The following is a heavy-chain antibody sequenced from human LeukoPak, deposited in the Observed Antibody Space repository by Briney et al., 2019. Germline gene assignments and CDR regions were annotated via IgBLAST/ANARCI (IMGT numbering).Heavy chain of an antibody. CDR1: GFTFSSHA. CDR2: ISISGGST. J-gene: IGHJ4*02. D-gene: IGHD4-17*01. V-gene: IGHV3-23*01. CDR3: ATEIRPNDY. Sequence: RGSLRLSCAASGFTFSSHAMSWVRQAPGKGLEWVSSISISGGSTYYADSVKGRFTISRDNSKNTLYLQMTSLRPEDTGVYYCATEIRPNDYWGQGTLVTVSS.